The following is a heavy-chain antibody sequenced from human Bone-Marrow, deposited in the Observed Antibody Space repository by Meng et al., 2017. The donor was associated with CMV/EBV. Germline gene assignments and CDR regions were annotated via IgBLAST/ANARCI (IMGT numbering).Heavy chain of an antibody. J-gene: IGHJ4*02. CDR2: ISWNSGSI. V-gene: IGHV3-9*01. D-gene: IGHD3-22*01. Sequence: SLKISCAASGFTFDDYAMHWVRQAPGKGLEWVSGISWNSGSIGYADSVKGRFTISRDNAKNSLYLQMNSLRAEDTALYYCAKDSGYYYDSSGYMNWGQG. CDR1: GFTFDDYA. CDR3: AKDSGYYYDSSGYMN.